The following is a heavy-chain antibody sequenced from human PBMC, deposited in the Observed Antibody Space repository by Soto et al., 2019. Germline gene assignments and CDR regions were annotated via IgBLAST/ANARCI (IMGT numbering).Heavy chain of an antibody. Sequence: EVQLVESGGGVVRPGGSLRLSFAASGFTFDDYGISWVRHAPGKGLEWGSGIKRNGGSTGYAESVKGRFTISRDNAKNSLYLQMNSLRAEDTALYYCAREGCSGGSCYSYWAQGTLVTVSS. V-gene: IGHV3-20*03. CDR3: AREGCSGGSCYSY. J-gene: IGHJ4*02. D-gene: IGHD2-15*01. CDR1: GFTFDDYG. CDR2: IKRNGGST.